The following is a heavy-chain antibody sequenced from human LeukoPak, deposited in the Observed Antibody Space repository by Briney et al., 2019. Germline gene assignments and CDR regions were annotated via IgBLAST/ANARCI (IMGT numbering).Heavy chain of an antibody. J-gene: IGHJ4*02. Sequence: GASVKVSCKASGGTFSSYAISWVRQAPGQGLEWMGGIIPIFGTANYAQKFQGRVTMTRNTSISTAYMELSSLRSEDTAVYYCARGPNTYSSSSGYWGQGTLVTVSS. V-gene: IGHV1-69*05. D-gene: IGHD6-13*01. CDR3: ARGPNTYSSSSGY. CDR2: IIPIFGTA. CDR1: GGTFSSYA.